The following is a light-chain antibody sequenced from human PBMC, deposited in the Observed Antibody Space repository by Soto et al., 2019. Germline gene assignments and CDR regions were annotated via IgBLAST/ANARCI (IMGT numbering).Light chain of an antibody. CDR1: QSISTF. J-gene: IGKJ2*01. CDR3: QHTYHSLYT. Sequence: DIQMTQSPSSLSASVGDRVTITCRARQSISTFFNWYQQQPGKAPKFLIYDASTLQSGVPSRFSGSGSGTDLTLTISSLEPEDFATYYCQHTYHSLYTFGQGTKLEI. V-gene: IGKV1-39*01. CDR2: DAS.